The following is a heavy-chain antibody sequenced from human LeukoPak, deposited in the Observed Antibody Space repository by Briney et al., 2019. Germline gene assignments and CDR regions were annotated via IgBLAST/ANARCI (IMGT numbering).Heavy chain of an antibody. CDR2: ISSSSSYI. D-gene: IGHD2-21*02. V-gene: IGHV3-21*01. J-gene: IGHJ5*02. Sequence: GGSLRLSCAASGFTFSSYSMNWVRQAPGKGLEWVSSISSSSSYIYYADSVKGRFTTSRDNAKNSLYLQMNSLRAEDTAVYYCARDRPVTGGNWFDPWGQGTLVTVSS. CDR3: ARDRPVTGGNWFDP. CDR1: GFTFSSYS.